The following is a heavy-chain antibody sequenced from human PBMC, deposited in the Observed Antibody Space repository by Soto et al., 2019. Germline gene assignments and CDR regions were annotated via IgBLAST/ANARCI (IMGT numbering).Heavy chain of an antibody. CDR1: GFTFSDYY. D-gene: IGHD1-1*01. Sequence: EEQLVESGGGLVQPGGSLRLSCAASGFTFSDYYMSWVRQAPGKGQEWVANINQDGSAKSYVDSVRGRSTTSRDNGKHSLSLQMDSLRADDTAVYYCARWNGGFDPWGQGTLVTVSS. V-gene: IGHV3-7*05. CDR2: INQDGSAK. J-gene: IGHJ5*02. CDR3: ARWNGGFDP.